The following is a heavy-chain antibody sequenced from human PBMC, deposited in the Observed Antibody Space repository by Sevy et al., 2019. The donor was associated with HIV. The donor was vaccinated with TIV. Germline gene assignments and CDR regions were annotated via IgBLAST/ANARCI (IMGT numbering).Heavy chain of an antibody. CDR2: ISDIGGST. CDR1: GFTFSNYA. V-gene: IGHV3-23*01. CDR3: AKTLTLVVVIYFDY. J-gene: IGHJ4*02. Sequence: GGSLRLSCAASGFTFSNYAMSWVHQAPGKGLEWVASISDIGGSTNYADSVKGRFTISRDNSKNTLYLQMNSLRAEDTAVYYCAKTLTLVVVIYFDYWGQGTLVTVSS. D-gene: IGHD3-22*01.